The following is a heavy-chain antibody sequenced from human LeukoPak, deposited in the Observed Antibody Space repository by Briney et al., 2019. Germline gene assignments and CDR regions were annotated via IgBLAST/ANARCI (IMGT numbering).Heavy chain of an antibody. D-gene: IGHD3-10*01. CDR2: IFYSGST. Sequence: SQTLSLTCKVSDDSISSGDYYWSWIRQPPGKGLEWIGYIFYSGSTYYNPSLKSRVTISVAPSKRQFSLKLSSVTAADTAVYYRARAAGYSYGSGSYDYWGQGTLVTVSS. CDR3: ARAAGYSYGSGSYDY. J-gene: IGHJ4*02. CDR1: DDSISSGDYY. V-gene: IGHV4-30-4*08.